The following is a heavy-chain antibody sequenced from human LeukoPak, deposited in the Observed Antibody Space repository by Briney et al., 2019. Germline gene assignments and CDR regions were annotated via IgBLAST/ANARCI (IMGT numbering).Heavy chain of an antibody. V-gene: IGHV3-53*01. Sequence: PGGSLRLSCAASGFTVSSNYMSWVRQAPGKGLEWVSVIYSGGSTYYADSVKGRFTISRDNSKNTLYLQMNSLRAEDTAVYYCARTSVWFGDYFNFDYWGQGTLVTVSS. D-gene: IGHD3-10*01. J-gene: IGHJ4*02. CDR2: IYSGGST. CDR1: GFTVSSNY. CDR3: ARTSVWFGDYFNFDY.